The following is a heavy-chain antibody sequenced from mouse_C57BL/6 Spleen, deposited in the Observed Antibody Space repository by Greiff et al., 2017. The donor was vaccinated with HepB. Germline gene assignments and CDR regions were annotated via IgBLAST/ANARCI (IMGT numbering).Heavy chain of an antibody. CDR1: GYTFTSYW. V-gene: IGHV1-69*01. J-gene: IGHJ4*01. CDR2: IDPSDSYT. Sequence: QVQLQQPGAELVMPGASVKLSCKASGYTFTSYWMHWVKQRPGQGLEWIGEIDPSDSYTNYNQKFKGKSTLTVDKSSSTAYMQLSSLTSEDSAVYYCARSHYYGSRNDAMDYWGQGTSVTVSS. D-gene: IGHD1-1*01. CDR3: ARSHYYGSRNDAMDY.